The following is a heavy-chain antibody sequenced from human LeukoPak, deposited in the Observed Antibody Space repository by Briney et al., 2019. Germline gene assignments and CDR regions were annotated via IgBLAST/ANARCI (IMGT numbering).Heavy chain of an antibody. Sequence: ASVKVSCKASGGTFSSYAISWVRQAPGQGLEWMGIINPSGGSTSYAQKFQDRVTMTRDTSTSAVYMELSSLTSEDTAMYYCARTYSSSWSYCDSWGQGTLVTVSS. V-gene: IGHV1-46*01. J-gene: IGHJ4*02. CDR1: GGTFSSYA. D-gene: IGHD6-13*01. CDR3: ARTYSSSWSYCDS. CDR2: INPSGGST.